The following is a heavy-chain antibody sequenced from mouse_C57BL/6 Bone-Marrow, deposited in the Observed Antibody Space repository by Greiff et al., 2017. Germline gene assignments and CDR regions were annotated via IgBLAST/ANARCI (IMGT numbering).Heavy chain of an antibody. CDR2: SRNKANDYTT. J-gene: IGHJ1*03. CDR1: GFTFSDFY. D-gene: IGHD2-3*01. CDR3: ARDATDGYYDWYFDV. Sequence: DVKLVESGGGLVQSGRSLRLSCATSGFTFSDFYMEWVRQAPGKGLEWIAASRNKANDYTTEYSASVKGRFIVSRDTSQSILYLQMNALRAEDTAIYYCARDATDGYYDWYFDVWGTGTTVTVSS. V-gene: IGHV7-1*01.